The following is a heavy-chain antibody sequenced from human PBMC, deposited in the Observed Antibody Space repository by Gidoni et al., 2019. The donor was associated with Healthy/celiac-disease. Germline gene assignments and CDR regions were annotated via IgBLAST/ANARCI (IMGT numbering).Heavy chain of an antibody. V-gene: IGHV3-30*18. CDR3: AKEITMIVVANTPDY. D-gene: IGHD3-22*01. Sequence: QVQQVEAGGGVVQPGRSLRLSCAASGFTFSSYGMHWVRQAPGKGLEWVAVISYDGSNKYYADSVKGRFTISRDNSKNTLYLQMTSLRAEDTAVYYCAKEITMIVVANTPDYWGQGPLVTVSS. CDR2: ISYDGSNK. J-gene: IGHJ4*02. CDR1: GFTFSSYG.